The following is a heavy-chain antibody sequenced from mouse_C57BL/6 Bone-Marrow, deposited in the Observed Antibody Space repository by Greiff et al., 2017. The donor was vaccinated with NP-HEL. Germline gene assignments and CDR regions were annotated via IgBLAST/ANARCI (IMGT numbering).Heavy chain of an antibody. CDR2: ISDGGSYT. CDR3: ARDDYGLG. Sequence: EVQLQESGGGLVKPGGSLKLSCAASGFTFSSYAMSWVRQTPEKRLEWVATISDGGSYTYYPDNVKGRFTISRDNAKNNLYLQMSHLKSEDTAMYYCARDDYGLGGGQGTLVTVSA. V-gene: IGHV5-4*01. D-gene: IGHD2-4*01. J-gene: IGHJ3*01. CDR1: GFTFSSYA.